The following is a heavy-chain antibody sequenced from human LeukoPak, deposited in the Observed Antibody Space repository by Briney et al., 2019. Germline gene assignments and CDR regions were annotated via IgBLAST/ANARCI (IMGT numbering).Heavy chain of an antibody. J-gene: IGHJ6*02. CDR2: IPYDGSNK. CDR3: ARYYGSGRGYYGLDV. D-gene: IGHD3-10*01. V-gene: IGHV3-30*03. CDR1: GFTFSTYG. Sequence: PGGSLRLSYEASGFTFSTYGMHWVRQAPGKGLEWITLIPYDGSNKYYADSVKGRFTISRDNSKNTLYLQMNSLRAEDTAVYYCARYYGSGRGYYGLDVWGQGTTVTVFS.